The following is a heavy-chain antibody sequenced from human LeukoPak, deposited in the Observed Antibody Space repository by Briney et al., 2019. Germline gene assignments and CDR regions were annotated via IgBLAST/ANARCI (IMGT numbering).Heavy chain of an antibody. CDR2: IKSDGSST. Sequence: PGGSLRLSCAASGFTFSSYWMHWVRQAPGKGLVWVSRIKSDGSSTNYADSVKGRFTISRDNVKNTLYLQMNSLRAEDTAVYYCARERKYDSNFDYWGQGTLVTVSS. V-gene: IGHV3-74*01. D-gene: IGHD1-1*01. CDR1: GFTFSSYW. J-gene: IGHJ4*02. CDR3: ARERKYDSNFDY.